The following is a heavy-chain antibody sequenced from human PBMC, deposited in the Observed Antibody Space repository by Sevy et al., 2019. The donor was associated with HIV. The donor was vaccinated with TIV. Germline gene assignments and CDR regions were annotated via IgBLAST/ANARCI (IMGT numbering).Heavy chain of an antibody. V-gene: IGHV4-39*01. Sequence: SETLSLTCTVSGGSISSSSYYWGWIRQPPGKGLEWIGSIYYSGSTYYNPSLKSRVTISVDTSKNQFSLKLSSVTAADTVVYYCAMRFWSGRIDYWGQGTLVTVSS. CDR1: GGSISSSSYY. CDR3: AMRFWSGRIDY. CDR2: IYYSGST. D-gene: IGHD3-3*01. J-gene: IGHJ4*02.